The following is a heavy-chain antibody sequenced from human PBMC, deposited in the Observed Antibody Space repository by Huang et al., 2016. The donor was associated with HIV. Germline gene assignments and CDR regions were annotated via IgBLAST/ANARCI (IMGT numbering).Heavy chain of an antibody. Sequence: EVKLLESGGGLVQPGGSLRLSCAASGLSFSSYTMTWVRQAPWKGLEWVSSISGSYNNTFYADSLKGRFTISRDNSKNTLYLQMKSLRVDDTAVYYCAKDRVAGTGHCFDPWGQGTLVTVSS. V-gene: IGHV3-23*01. CDR2: ISGSYNNT. CDR1: GLSFSSYT. D-gene: IGHD6-19*01. CDR3: AKDRVAGTGHCFDP. J-gene: IGHJ5*02.